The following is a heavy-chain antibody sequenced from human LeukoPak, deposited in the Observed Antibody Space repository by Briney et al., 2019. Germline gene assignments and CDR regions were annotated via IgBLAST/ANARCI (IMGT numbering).Heavy chain of an antibody. J-gene: IGHJ3*02. CDR3: AGLVVIGAFDI. V-gene: IGHV3-7*01. CDR2: IRQDGSEK. D-gene: IGHD3-22*01. Sequence: GGSLRLSCAASGFTFSSYWMSWVRQAPGKGLEWVANIRQDGSEKYYVDSVKGRFTISRDNAKNSLYLQMNSLRAEDTAVYFCAGLVVIGAFDIWGQGTMVTVSS. CDR1: GFTFSSYW.